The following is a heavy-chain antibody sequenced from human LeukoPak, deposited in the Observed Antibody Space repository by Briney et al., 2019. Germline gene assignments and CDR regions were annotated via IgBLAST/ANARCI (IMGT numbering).Heavy chain of an antibody. CDR2: IYYSGIT. Sequence: SETLSLTCTVSGGSISSGGYYWTWIRQHPGKGLEWIEYIYYSGITYYNASLRSRVTLSVDTSRNQFSLKLSSVTAADTAVYYCARATDGGNWMGWYFDLWGRGTLATVSS. CDR3: ARATDGGNWMGWYFDL. J-gene: IGHJ2*01. D-gene: IGHD4-23*01. V-gene: IGHV4-31*03. CDR1: GGSISSGGYY.